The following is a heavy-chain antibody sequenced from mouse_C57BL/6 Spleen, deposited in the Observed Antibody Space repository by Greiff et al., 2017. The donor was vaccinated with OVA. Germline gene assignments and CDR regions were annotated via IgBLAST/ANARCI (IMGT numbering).Heavy chain of an antibody. Sequence: QVQLQQSGPGLVQPSHSLSITCTVSGFSLTSYGVHWVRQSPGKGLEWLGVIWGGGSTDYNAAFISRLSISKDNSKSQVFFKMNSLQADDTAIYYCARGRDYLYFDYWGQGTTLTVSS. V-gene: IGHV2-2*01. CDR2: IWGGGST. CDR1: GFSLTSYG. D-gene: IGHD2-4*01. CDR3: ARGRDYLYFDY. J-gene: IGHJ2*01.